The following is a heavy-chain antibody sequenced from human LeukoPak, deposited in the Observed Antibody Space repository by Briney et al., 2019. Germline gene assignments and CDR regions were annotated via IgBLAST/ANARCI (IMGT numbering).Heavy chain of an antibody. CDR3: ARDQGYCSSTSCHISWFDP. CDR1: GGSISSYY. CDR2: IYYSGST. V-gene: IGHV4-59*01. J-gene: IGHJ5*02. D-gene: IGHD2-2*01. Sequence: TSETLSLTCTVSGGSISSYYWSWIRQPPGKGLEWIGHIYYSGSTNYNPSLKSRVTISVDTSKNQFSLKLSSVTAADTAVYYCARDQGYCSSTSCHISWFDPWGQGTLVTVSS.